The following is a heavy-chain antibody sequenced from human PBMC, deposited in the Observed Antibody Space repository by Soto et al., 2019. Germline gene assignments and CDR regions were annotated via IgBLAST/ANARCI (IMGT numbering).Heavy chain of an antibody. CDR3: TRKRFGMDV. CDR2: ISSSGSNT. V-gene: IGHV3-11*01. CDR1: GFTFGDYY. J-gene: IGHJ6*02. Sequence: GGSLRLSCAASGFTFGDYYMSWIRQAPGKGLEWVSYISSSGSNTYYAESMKGRFRISRDSANNSLYLQMNNLRAEDTAVYFCTRKRFGMDVWGQGTTVTVSS.